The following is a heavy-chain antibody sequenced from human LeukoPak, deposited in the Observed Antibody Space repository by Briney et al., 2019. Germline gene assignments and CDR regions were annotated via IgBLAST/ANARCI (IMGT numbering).Heavy chain of an antibody. CDR3: ASSQEPHQVDY. V-gene: IGHV1-46*01. CDR2: INPSGGST. CDR1: GYTFTSYY. J-gene: IGHJ4*02. Sequence: GSVKVSCKASGYTFTSYYMHWVRQAPGQGLEWMGIINPSGGSTSYAQKFQGRVTMTRDTSTSTVYMELSSLRSEDTAVYYCASSQEPHQVDYWGQGTLVTVSS. D-gene: IGHD1-26*01.